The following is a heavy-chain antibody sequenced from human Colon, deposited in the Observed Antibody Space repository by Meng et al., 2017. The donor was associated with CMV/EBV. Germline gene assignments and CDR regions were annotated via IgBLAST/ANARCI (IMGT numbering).Heavy chain of an antibody. V-gene: IGHV1-18*01. J-gene: IGHJ4*02. D-gene: IGHD3-3*01. CDR3: ARVIQSSGVVISPFNY. CDR2: VNADNGDT. Sequence: ASVKVSCKAYGYTFSNYGMSWVRQAPGQGPEWLGWVNADNGDTYYAQKMQDRVAMTVETSTSTAYLELRSLRSDDTAVYYCARVIQSSGVVISPFNYWGQGTMVTVSS. CDR1: GYTFSNYG.